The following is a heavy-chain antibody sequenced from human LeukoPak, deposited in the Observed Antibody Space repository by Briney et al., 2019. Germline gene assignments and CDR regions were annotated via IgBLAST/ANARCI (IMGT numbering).Heavy chain of an antibody. CDR3: ARDTEGPEVAFDI. Sequence: SETLSLTCTVSGGSISSGGYYWSWLRQPPGKGLEWIGYIYHSGSTYYNPSLKSRVTISVDRSKNQFSLKLSSVTAADTAVYYCARDTEGPEVAFDIWGQGTMVTVSS. J-gene: IGHJ3*02. D-gene: IGHD1-14*01. V-gene: IGHV4-30-2*01. CDR2: IYHSGST. CDR1: GGSISSGGYY.